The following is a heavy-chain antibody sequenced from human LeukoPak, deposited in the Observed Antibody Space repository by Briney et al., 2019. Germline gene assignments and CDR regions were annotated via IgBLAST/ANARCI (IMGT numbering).Heavy chain of an antibody. J-gene: IGHJ3*02. D-gene: IGHD3-9*01. CDR2: ISSYNGNT. CDR3: AREDDILTGPGAFDI. Sequence: ASVKVSCKASGYTFTSYGISWVRQAPGQGLEWMGWISSYNGNTNYAQKFQGRVTMTTDTSTSTAYMDLRSLRSDDTAGYYCAREDDILTGPGAFDIWGQGTMVTVSS. CDR1: GYTFTSYG. V-gene: IGHV1-18*01.